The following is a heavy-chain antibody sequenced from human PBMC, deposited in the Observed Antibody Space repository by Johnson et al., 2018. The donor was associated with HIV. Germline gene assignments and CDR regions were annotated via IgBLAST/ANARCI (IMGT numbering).Heavy chain of an antibody. J-gene: IGHJ3*02. Sequence: VQLVESGGGVVQPGRSLRLSCAASGFTFSSYAMHWVRQAQGKGLEWVSAISGSGGSTYYADSVKGRFTISRDNSKNTLYLQMNSLRAEDTAVYYCARDAHWHDAFDIWGQGTMVTVSS. CDR3: ARDAHWHDAFDI. V-gene: IGHV3-23*04. CDR1: GFTFSSYA. CDR2: ISGSGGST.